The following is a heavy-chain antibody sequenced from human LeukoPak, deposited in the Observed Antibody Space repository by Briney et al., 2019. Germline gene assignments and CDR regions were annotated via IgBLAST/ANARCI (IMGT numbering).Heavy chain of an antibody. CDR2: IYTSGST. V-gene: IGHV4-4*07. Sequence: PSETLSLTCTVSGGSISSYYWSWLRQPAGKGLEWIGRIYTSGSTNYNPSLKSRVTMSVDTSKNQFSLKLSSVTAADTAVYYCARVTPFDWLSSSLLDVWGKGTTVTVSS. D-gene: IGHD3-9*01. CDR1: GGSISSYY. J-gene: IGHJ6*04. CDR3: ARVTPFDWLSSSLLDV.